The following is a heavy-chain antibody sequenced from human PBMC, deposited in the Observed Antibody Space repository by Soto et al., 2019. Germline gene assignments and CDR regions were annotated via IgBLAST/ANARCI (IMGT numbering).Heavy chain of an antibody. D-gene: IGHD3-16*01. Sequence: QVQLVQSGAGMRKPGSSLRVCCKASGGTFSHFAFSWVRQAPGQGLEWMGGIVPRFGSPNYAQKFGGRVTISADTSTSTVYMEVSSLRFDDTAVYFCARDRIQLRLGKYSFNGMDVWGQGTTITVSS. CDR1: GGTFSHFA. V-gene: IGHV1-69*06. CDR2: IVPRFGSP. J-gene: IGHJ6*02. CDR3: ARDRIQLRLGKYSFNGMDV.